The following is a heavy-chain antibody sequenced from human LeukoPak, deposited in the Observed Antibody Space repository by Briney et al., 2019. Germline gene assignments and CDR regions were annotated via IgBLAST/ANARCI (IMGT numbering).Heavy chain of an antibody. CDR2: IYYSGST. CDR1: GGSFSGYY. Sequence: SETQSLTCAVYGGSFSGYYWSWIRQPPGKGLEWIGYIYYSGSTNYNPSLKSRVTISVDTSKNQFSLKLSSVTAADTAVYYCARVDGGSGSYFDYWGQGTLVTVSS. D-gene: IGHD1-26*01. CDR3: ARVDGGSGSYFDY. J-gene: IGHJ4*02. V-gene: IGHV4-59*01.